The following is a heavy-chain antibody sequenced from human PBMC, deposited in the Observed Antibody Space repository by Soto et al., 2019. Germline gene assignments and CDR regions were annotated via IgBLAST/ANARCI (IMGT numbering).Heavy chain of an antibody. CDR2: MNPNSGNT. D-gene: IGHD3-3*01. CDR1: GYTFTSYD. CDR3: ASPARNYDFWSGYSFDI. J-gene: IGHJ3*02. V-gene: IGHV1-8*01. Sequence: QVQLVQSGAEVKKPGASVKVSCKASGYTFTSYDINWVRQATGQGLEWMGWMNPNSGNTGYAKKFQGGVTMTRTTSISTAYMELSSLRSEATAVYYCASPARNYDFWSGYSFDIWGQGTMVTVSS.